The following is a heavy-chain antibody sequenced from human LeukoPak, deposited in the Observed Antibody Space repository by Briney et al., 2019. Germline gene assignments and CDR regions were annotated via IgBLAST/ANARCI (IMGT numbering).Heavy chain of an antibody. D-gene: IGHD2-2*01. CDR3: ARARPRYCSSTSCYVHYYYGMDV. V-gene: IGHV4-34*01. CDR2: INHSGST. Sequence: SETLSLTCAVYGGSFSGYYWSWIRQPPGKGLEWMGEINHSGSTNYNPSLKSRVTISVDTSKNQFSLKLSSVTAADTAVYYCARARPRYCSSTSCYVHYYYGMDVWGQGTTVTVSS. J-gene: IGHJ6*02. CDR1: GGSFSGYY.